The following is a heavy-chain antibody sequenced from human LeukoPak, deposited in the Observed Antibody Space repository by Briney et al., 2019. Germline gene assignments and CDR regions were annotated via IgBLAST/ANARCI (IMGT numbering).Heavy chain of an antibody. Sequence: GGSVTLSCAASSFTFSRYSMMWHPQAQGKGRGWVSSISTRSSYICYAGSVKGRFTIPRDNAKNSLYLQMNSLRAEDTAVYYCITMVPMDWGQGTLVTVSS. CDR3: ITMVPMD. CDR2: ISTRSSYI. D-gene: IGHD3-10*01. CDR1: SFTFSRYS. J-gene: IGHJ4*02. V-gene: IGHV3-21*01.